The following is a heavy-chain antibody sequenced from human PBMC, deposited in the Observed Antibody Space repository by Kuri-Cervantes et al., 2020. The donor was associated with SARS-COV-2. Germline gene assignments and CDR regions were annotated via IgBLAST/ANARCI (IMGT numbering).Heavy chain of an antibody. Sequence: ESLKTSCAAPGFTFSRYWMSWVRQAPGKGLEWLANIKQDGSEKYYVDSVKGRFTISRDNAKNSLYLQMNSLRAEDTAVYYCAREELLPIHDAFDIWGQGTMVTVSS. J-gene: IGHJ3*02. D-gene: IGHD2-21*01. V-gene: IGHV3-7*04. CDR3: AREELLPIHDAFDI. CDR2: IKQDGSEK. CDR1: GFTFSRYW.